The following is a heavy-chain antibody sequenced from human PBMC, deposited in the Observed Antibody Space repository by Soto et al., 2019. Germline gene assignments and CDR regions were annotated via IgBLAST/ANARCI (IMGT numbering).Heavy chain of an antibody. Sequence: ASVKVSCKASGYTFIAYAIHWVRQAPGQRPEWMGWLSAANGDTKYSQKFQDRVTFTRDTSASTAFMELRSLRSEDTAVFYCTRVTGWYPDYWGQGTLVTVSS. V-gene: IGHV1-3*01. CDR3: TRVTGWYPDY. D-gene: IGHD6-19*01. J-gene: IGHJ4*02. CDR1: GYTFIAYA. CDR2: LSAANGDT.